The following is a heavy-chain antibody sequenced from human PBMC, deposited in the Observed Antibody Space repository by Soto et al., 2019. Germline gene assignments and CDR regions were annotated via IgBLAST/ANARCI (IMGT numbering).Heavy chain of an antibody. CDR2: ISSSGSTI. J-gene: IGHJ1*01. CDR3: ARVLHCSGGSCYSLGWYFQH. V-gene: IGHV3-11*01. CDR1: GFTFSDYY. Sequence: GGSLRLSCAASGFTFSDYYMSWIRQAPGKGLEWVSYISSSGSTIYYADSVKGRFTISRDNAKNSLYLQMNSLRAEDTAVYYCARVLHCSGGSCYSLGWYFQHWGQGTLVTVSS. D-gene: IGHD2-15*01.